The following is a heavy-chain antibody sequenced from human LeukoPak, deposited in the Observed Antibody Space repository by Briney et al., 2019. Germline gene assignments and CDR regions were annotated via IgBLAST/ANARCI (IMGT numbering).Heavy chain of an antibody. CDR1: GFTFSSYA. CDR3: ARDRRRDFDC. Sequence: GRSLRLSCAASGFTFSSYAMHWVRQAPGKGLEWVAVISYDGSNKYYADSVKGRFTISRDNSKNTLYLQMNSLRAEDTAVYYCARDRRRDFDCWGQGTLVTVSS. J-gene: IGHJ4*02. V-gene: IGHV3-30-3*01. CDR2: ISYDGSNK.